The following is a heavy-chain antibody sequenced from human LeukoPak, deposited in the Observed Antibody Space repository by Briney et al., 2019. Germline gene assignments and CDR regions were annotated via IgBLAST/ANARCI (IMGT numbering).Heavy chain of an antibody. D-gene: IGHD6-13*01. Sequence: PGGSLRLSCAASGFIFSTYSMNWVRQASGKGLEWVSSISSSGRHICYADSVKGRFTISRDNVRNSLYLQMNSLRAEDTAVYYCARVAEAAAFDYWGQGTLVTISS. V-gene: IGHV3-21*01. CDR1: GFIFSTYS. CDR2: ISSSGRHI. J-gene: IGHJ4*02. CDR3: ARVAEAAAFDY.